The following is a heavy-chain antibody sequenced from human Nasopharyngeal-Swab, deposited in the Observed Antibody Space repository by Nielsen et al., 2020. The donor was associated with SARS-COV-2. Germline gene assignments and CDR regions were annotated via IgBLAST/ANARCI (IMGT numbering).Heavy chain of an antibody. J-gene: IGHJ6*03. CDR2: ISGSGSYV. CDR1: GFTFNSYS. V-gene: IGHV3-21*01. D-gene: IGHD1-26*01. Sequence: GESLKISCAGSGFTFNSYSMIWVRQVPGEGLEWVSSISGSGSYVYYADSVKGRFTISKDSAKNSLYLQMNSLRADDTAVYFCARIAGRGSIYYYYMDVWGTGTTVIVSS. CDR3: ARIAGRGSIYYYYMDV.